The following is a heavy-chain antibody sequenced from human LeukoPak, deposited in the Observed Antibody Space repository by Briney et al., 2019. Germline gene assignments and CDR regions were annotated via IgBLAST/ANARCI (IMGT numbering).Heavy chain of an antibody. Sequence: GGSLRLSCAASGFTFSSYAMSWVRQAPGKGLEWVPAISGSGGSTYYADSVKGRFTISRDNSKNTLYLQMNSLRAEDTAVYYCARIAAAGLFFDCWGQGTLVTVSS. D-gene: IGHD6-13*01. CDR3: ARIAAAGLFFDC. V-gene: IGHV3-23*01. CDR1: GFTFSSYA. J-gene: IGHJ4*02. CDR2: ISGSGGST.